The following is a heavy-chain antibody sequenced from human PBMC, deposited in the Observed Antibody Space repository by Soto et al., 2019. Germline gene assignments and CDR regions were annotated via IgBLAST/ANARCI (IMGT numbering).Heavy chain of an antibody. J-gene: IGHJ4*02. Sequence: PGGSLRLSCGTFGFTFSTYAMHWVRQAPGKGLEYVSAISSNGRSTYYANSVKGRFTISRDNSKNTLYLQMDSLRAEDMAVYYCARDRCTNGVCYAPSDYWGQGTLVTVSS. CDR2: ISSNGRST. D-gene: IGHD2-8*01. CDR3: ARDRCTNGVCYAPSDY. CDR1: GFTFSTYA. V-gene: IGHV3-64*01.